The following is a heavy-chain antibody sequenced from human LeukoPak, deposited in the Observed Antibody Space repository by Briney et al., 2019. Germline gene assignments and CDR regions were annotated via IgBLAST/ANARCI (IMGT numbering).Heavy chain of an antibody. CDR1: GGSISSSSYY. CDR2: IYYSGST. D-gene: IGHD5-12*01. CDR3: ARSGRVDIVATPMSY. Sequence: SETLSLTCTVSGGSISSSSYYWGWIRQPPGKGLEWIGSIYYSGSTYYNPYLKSRVTISVDTSKNQFSLKLSSVTAADMAVYYCARSGRVDIVATPMSYWGQGTLVTVSS. V-gene: IGHV4-39*07. J-gene: IGHJ4*02.